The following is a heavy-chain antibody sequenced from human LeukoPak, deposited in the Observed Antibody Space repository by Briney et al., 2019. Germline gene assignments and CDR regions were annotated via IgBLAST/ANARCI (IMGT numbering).Heavy chain of an antibody. Sequence: SETLSLTCTVSGGSISSYYWSWIRQPPGKGLEWIGYIYYSGSTNYNPSLKSRGTISVDTSKNQFSLKLSSVTAADTAVYYCATRLGYCSGGSCYGRYWYFDLWGRGTLVTVSS. CDR3: ATRLGYCSGGSCYGRYWYFDL. CDR1: GGSISSYY. J-gene: IGHJ2*01. D-gene: IGHD2-15*01. V-gene: IGHV4-59*08. CDR2: IYYSGST.